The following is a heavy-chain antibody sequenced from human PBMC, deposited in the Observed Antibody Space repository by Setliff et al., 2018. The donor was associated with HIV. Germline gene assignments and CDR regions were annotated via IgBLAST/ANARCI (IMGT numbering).Heavy chain of an antibody. CDR2: ITPSGAT. V-gene: IGHV4-34*01. Sequence: PSETLSLTCAVYGGSVSGHYWGWFRQPPGKGLEWIGEITPSGATNYLPSLKSRVTMSIDTSNKQFSLKLSSVTAADTAVYYCARGHCSGTNCYGVDYYGMDVWGQGTTVTVSS. J-gene: IGHJ6*02. CDR1: GGSVSGHY. CDR3: ARGHCSGTNCYGVDYYGMDV. D-gene: IGHD2-2*01.